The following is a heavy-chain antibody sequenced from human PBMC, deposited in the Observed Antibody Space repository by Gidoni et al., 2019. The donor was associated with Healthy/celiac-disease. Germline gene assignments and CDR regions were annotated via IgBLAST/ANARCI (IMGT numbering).Heavy chain of an antibody. CDR2: IYYSGST. J-gene: IGHJ4*02. Sequence: GSISSSSYYWGWIRQPPGKGLEWIGSIYYSGSTYYNPSLKSRVTISVDTSKNQFSLKLSSVTAADTAVYYCASGGAARDDFDYWGQGTLVTVSS. CDR3: ASGGAARDDFDY. V-gene: IGHV4-39*01. D-gene: IGHD6-6*01. CDR1: GSISSSSYY.